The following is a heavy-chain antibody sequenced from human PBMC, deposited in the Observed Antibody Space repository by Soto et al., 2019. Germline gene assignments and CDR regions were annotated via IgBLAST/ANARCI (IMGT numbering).Heavy chain of an antibody. V-gene: IGHV4-59*01. J-gene: IGHJ4*02. CDR1: GGSISSYY. D-gene: IGHD4-17*01. CDR3: AREVFGYGDSRLDY. CDR2: IYYSGST. Sequence: PSETLSLTCTVSGGSISSYYWSWIRQPPGKGLEWIGYIYYSGSTNYNPSLKSRVTISVDTSKNQFSLKLSSVTAADTAVYYCAREVFGYGDSRLDYWGQGTLVTVSS.